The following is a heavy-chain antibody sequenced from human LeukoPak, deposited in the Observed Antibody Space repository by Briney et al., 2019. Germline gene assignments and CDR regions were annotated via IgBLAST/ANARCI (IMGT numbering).Heavy chain of an antibody. D-gene: IGHD1-26*01. Sequence: RGSLSLSCAASVLTFSSYTMSWVRQAAGKGLEWVSAISAGGGNTYYADSVKGRFTISRDNSKNALYLQMNSLGAEDTAVYSCAVPQWELLNWGQGALVTVSS. CDR3: AVPQWELLN. J-gene: IGHJ4*02. V-gene: IGHV3-23*01. CDR1: VLTFSSYT. CDR2: ISAGGGNT.